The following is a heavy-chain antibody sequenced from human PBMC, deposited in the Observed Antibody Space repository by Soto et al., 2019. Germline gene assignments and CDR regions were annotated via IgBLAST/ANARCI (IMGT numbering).Heavy chain of an antibody. J-gene: IGHJ6*02. D-gene: IGHD1-26*01. CDR3: ASIRASLPYFYYCGMDV. Sequence: SETLSLTCAVYGGSFSGYYWSWIRQPPGKGLEWIGEINHSGSTNYNPSLKSRVTISVDTSKNQFSLKLSSVTAADTAVYYCASIRASLPYFYYCGMDVWGQGTTVTVSS. V-gene: IGHV4-34*01. CDR2: INHSGST. CDR1: GGSFSGYY.